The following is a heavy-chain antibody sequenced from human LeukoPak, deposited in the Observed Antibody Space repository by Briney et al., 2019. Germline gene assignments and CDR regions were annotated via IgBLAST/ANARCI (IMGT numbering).Heavy chain of an antibody. CDR1: GFTVSSNY. CDR3: AKSQGTIATYFDY. J-gene: IGHJ4*02. CDR2: IYSGGST. V-gene: IGHV3-53*01. D-gene: IGHD2-21*01. Sequence: GGSLRLSCAASGFTVSSNYMSWVRQAPGKGLEWVSVIYSGGSTYYADSVKGRFTISRDNSKNTLYLQMNSLRAEDTAVYYCAKSQGTIATYFDYWGQGSLVTVSS.